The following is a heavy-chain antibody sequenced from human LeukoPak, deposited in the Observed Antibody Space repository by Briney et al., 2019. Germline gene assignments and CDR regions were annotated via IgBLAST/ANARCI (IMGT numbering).Heavy chain of an antibody. D-gene: IGHD3-3*01. CDR1: GGSFSSYY. Sequence: PSETLSLTCAVYGGSFSSYYWSWIRQPAGKGLEWIGRIYTSGSTNYNPSLKSRVTMSVDTSKNQFSLKLSSVTAADTAVYYCARGNVWSGPFDYWGQGTLVTVSS. CDR3: ARGNVWSGPFDY. CDR2: IYTSGST. V-gene: IGHV4-59*10. J-gene: IGHJ4*02.